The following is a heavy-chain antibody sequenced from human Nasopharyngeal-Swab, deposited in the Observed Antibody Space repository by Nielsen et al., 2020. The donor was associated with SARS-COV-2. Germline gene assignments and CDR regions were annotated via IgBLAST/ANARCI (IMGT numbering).Heavy chain of an antibody. V-gene: IGHV3-33*08. CDR1: GFTFSSYC. J-gene: IGHJ5*02. Sequence: GGSLRLSCAASGFTFSSYCMHWVRQAPGKGLEWVAVIWYDGSNKYYADSVKGRFTISRDNSKNTLYLQMNSLRAEDTAVYYCARDQEMATITSWFDPWGQGTLVTVSS. D-gene: IGHD5-24*01. CDR3: ARDQEMATITSWFDP. CDR2: IWYDGSNK.